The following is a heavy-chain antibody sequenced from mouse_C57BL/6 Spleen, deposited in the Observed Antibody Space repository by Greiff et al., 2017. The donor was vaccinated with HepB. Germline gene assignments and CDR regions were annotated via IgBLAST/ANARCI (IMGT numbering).Heavy chain of an antibody. CDR3: ARSHYYGSSPFDY. CDR2: IDPSDSET. V-gene: IGHV1-52*01. Sequence: VQLQQPGAELVRPGSSVKLSCKASGYTFTSYWMHWVKQRPIQGLEWIGNIDPSDSETHSNQKFKDKATLTVDKSSSTAYMPLSSLTSEDAAVYYCARSHYYGSSPFDYWGQGTTLTVSS. J-gene: IGHJ2*01. CDR1: GYTFTSYW. D-gene: IGHD1-1*01.